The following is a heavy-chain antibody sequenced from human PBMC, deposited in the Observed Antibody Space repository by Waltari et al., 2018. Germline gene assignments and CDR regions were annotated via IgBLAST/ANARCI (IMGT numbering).Heavy chain of an antibody. CDR2: IYYSGST. Sequence: QLQLQESGPGLVKPSETLSLTCTVSGGSISSSSYYWGWIRQPPGKGLEWIGSIYYSGSTYYNPSLKSRVTISVDTSKNQFSLKLSSVTAADTAVYYCARLDVVVVAATVWGQGTLVTVSS. V-gene: IGHV4-39*01. CDR3: ARLDVVVVAATV. J-gene: IGHJ4*02. D-gene: IGHD2-15*01. CDR1: GGSISSSSYY.